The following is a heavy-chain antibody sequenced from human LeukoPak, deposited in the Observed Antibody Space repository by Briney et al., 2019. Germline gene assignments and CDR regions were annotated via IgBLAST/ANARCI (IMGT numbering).Heavy chain of an antibody. CDR3: ARGVCSSISCYYFDY. V-gene: IGHV3-30-3*01. CDR1: GFTFSSYG. D-gene: IGHD2-2*01. J-gene: IGHJ4*02. CDR2: ISYDGSKK. Sequence: EGSLRLSCAASGFTFSSYGMNWVRQAPGKGLEWVAVISYDGSKKYYADSVKGRFTISRDNSKNTLYLQMNSLRAEDTAVYYCARGVCSSISCYYFDYWGQGTLVTVSS.